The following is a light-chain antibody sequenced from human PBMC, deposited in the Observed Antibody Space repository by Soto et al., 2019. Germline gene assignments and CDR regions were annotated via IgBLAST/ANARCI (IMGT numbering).Light chain of an antibody. Sequence: DIVLTQSPATLSLSPGNRVTLSCRANERISHSLAWYQQRPGQAPRILIYDASFRATGIPERSSGSGSGTDFTLSISSLEPEDFAVYYCQLSQQRSSWPPIAFGQGTRLDLK. CDR1: ERISHS. CDR2: DAS. V-gene: IGKV3-11*01. CDR3: QLSQQRSSWPPIA. J-gene: IGKJ5*01.